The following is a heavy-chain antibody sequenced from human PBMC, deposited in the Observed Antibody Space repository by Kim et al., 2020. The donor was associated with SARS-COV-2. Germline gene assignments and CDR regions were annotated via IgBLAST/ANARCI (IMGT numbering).Heavy chain of an antibody. D-gene: IGHD3-10*01. CDR2: T. V-gene: IGHV3-23*01. J-gene: IGHJ5*02. CDR3: AKDIRFGVLNL. Sequence: TYSANSVKGRFTISRDNSKNTLCLKMNSLRAEDTAVYYCAKDIRFGVLNLWGQGTLVTVSS.